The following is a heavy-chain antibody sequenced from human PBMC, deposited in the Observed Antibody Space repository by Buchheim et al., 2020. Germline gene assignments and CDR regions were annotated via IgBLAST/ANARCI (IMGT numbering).Heavy chain of an antibody. Sequence: QVQLVQSGAEVKKPGASVKVSCKVSGYTLTELSMHWVRQAPGKGLEWMGIINPSGGSTSYAQKFQGRVTMTRDTSTSTVYMELSSLRSEDTAVYYCARAGSSSDYYYYGMDVCGQGTT. V-gene: IGHV1-46*01. CDR1: GYTLTELS. J-gene: IGHJ6*02. CDR2: INPSGGST. D-gene: IGHD6-13*01. CDR3: ARAGSSSDYYYYGMDV.